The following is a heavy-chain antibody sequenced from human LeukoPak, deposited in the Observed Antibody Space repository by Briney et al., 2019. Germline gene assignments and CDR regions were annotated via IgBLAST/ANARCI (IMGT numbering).Heavy chain of an antibody. V-gene: IGHV2-70*04. CDR1: GFSLSTSGMR. Sequence: SGPALVKPTQTLTLTCTFSGFSLSTSGMRVSWIRQPPGKALEWLARIDWDDDKFYSTSLKTRLTISKDTSKNQVVLTMTNMDPVDTATYYCARSSPEIFGEVTIHFDYWGQGTLVTVSS. D-gene: IGHD3-3*01. J-gene: IGHJ4*02. CDR3: ARSSPEIFGEVTIHFDY. CDR2: IDWDDDK.